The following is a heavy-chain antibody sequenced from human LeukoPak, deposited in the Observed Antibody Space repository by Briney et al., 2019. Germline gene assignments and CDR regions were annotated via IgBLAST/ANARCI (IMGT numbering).Heavy chain of an antibody. D-gene: IGHD3-10*01. CDR3: VKNDYGSGGYLELDH. J-gene: IGHJ4*02. CDR1: GFIFSSHA. Sequence: SGGSLRLSCSASGFIFSSHALHWVRQAPGKGLEYVSGISHNGGSTYYADSVKGRFTISRDNSKNTLYLQMSSLRDADTAVYYCVKNDYGSGGYLELDHWGQGTLVTVSS. V-gene: IGHV3-64D*09. CDR2: ISHNGGST.